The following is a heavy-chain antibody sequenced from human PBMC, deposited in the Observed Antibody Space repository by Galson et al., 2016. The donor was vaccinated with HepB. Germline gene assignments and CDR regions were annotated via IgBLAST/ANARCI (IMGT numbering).Heavy chain of an antibody. V-gene: IGHV3-72*01. CDR2: TRKKTNGYTP. Sequence: SLRLSCAASGFTFSDHSMDWVRQAPGKGLEWVGRTRKKTNGYTPEYAPSVQGRFTISRDDSKTSLYLHMNSLKTEDTAMYFCGRVDDGASYRIDFWGQGTLVTVSS. CDR3: GRVDDGASYRIDF. D-gene: IGHD4/OR15-4a*01. J-gene: IGHJ4*02. CDR1: GFTFSDHS.